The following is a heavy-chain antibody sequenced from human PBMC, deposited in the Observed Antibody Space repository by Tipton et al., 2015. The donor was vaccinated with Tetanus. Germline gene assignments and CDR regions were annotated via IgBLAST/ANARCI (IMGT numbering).Heavy chain of an antibody. D-gene: IGHD1-26*01. J-gene: IGHJ4*02. Sequence: TLSLTCTVSGASINAGGYLWTWVRQRPGKGLEWIGNIYYTALTSYTPSLNSRVTISVDTSKNHFSLNLTSVTAADTAVYFCARGLPREPFYLDYWGRGKQVAVSS. CDR1: GASINAGGYL. CDR3: ARGLPREPFYLDY. CDR2: IYYTALT. V-gene: IGHV4-31*03.